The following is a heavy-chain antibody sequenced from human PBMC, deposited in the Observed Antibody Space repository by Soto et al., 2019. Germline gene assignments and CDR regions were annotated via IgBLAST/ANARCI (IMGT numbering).Heavy chain of an antibody. CDR2: IYYSGST. CDR1: GGSSSGGGYY. Sequence: SETLSLTCTVSGGSSSGGGYYWSWIRQHPGKGLEWIGYIYYSGSTYYNPSLKSRVTISVDTSKNQFSLKLSSVTAADTAVYYCARDHDSSGYYYAYWGQGTLVTVSS. CDR3: ARDHDSSGYYYAY. D-gene: IGHD3-22*01. V-gene: IGHV4-31*03. J-gene: IGHJ4*02.